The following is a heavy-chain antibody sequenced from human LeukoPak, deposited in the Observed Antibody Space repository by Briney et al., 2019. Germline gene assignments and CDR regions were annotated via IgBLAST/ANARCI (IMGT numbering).Heavy chain of an antibody. Sequence: GGSLTLSCAASGFTFSHYGMHWVRQAPGKGLEWVAVIWSDGTNKYYADSVKGRFTIYRDDSQNRVFLQMNSLRAEDTAVYYCAKVFSLSTYYYDSSGYYPDAFDIWGQGTMVTVSS. V-gene: IGHV3-33*06. CDR2: IWSDGTNK. CDR1: GFTFSHYG. D-gene: IGHD3-22*01. J-gene: IGHJ3*02. CDR3: AKVFSLSTYYYDSSGYYPDAFDI.